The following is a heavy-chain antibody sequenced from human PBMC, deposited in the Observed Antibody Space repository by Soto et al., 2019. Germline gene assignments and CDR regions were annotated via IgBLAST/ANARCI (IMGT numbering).Heavy chain of an antibody. CDR2: ISGSGGST. CDR3: AKAPSTRPWGYGDYSTLYYYYYYMDV. CDR1: GFTFSSYA. J-gene: IGHJ6*03. D-gene: IGHD4-17*01. V-gene: IGHV3-23*01. Sequence: EVQLLESGGGLVQPGGSLRLSCAASGFTFSSYAMSWVRQAPGKGLEWVSAISGSGGSTYYADSVKGRFTISRDNSKNTLYLQMNSLRAEDTAVYYCAKAPSTRPWGYGDYSTLYYYYYYMDVWGKGTTVTVSS.